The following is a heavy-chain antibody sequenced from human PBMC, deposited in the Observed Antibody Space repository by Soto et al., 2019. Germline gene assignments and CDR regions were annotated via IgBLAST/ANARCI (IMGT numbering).Heavy chain of an antibody. D-gene: IGHD1-1*01. J-gene: IGHJ3*01. CDR1: GFTFSNYA. CDR3: ARYDAFKAFDL. V-gene: IGHV3-21*01. Sequence: GGSLRLSCAPSGFTFSNYAMFWVRQAPGKGLEWVASISSGSVYIDFADSVKGRFTISRDDVTNSVSLQMDSLRVEDTGIYYCARYDAFKAFDLWGQGTMVTVSS. CDR2: ISSGSVYI.